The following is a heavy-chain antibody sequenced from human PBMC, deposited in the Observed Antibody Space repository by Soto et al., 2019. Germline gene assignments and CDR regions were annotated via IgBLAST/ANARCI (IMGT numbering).Heavy chain of an antibody. CDR2: IYYSGST. V-gene: IGHV4-31*03. J-gene: IGHJ6*03. D-gene: IGHD4-17*01. CDR3: ARARLPDYGDSYYHYYYMEV. CDR1: GGSISSGGYY. Sequence: SETLSLTCTVSGGSISSGGYYWSWIRQHPGKGLEWIGYIYYSGSTYYNPSLKSRVTISVDTSKNQFSLKLSSVTAADTAVYYCARARLPDYGDSYYHYYYMEVWGKGTTVTVS.